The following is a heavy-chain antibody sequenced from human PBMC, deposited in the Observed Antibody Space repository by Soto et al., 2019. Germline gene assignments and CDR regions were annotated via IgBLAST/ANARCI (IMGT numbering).Heavy chain of an antibody. CDR3: ARGCSSASCYYY. V-gene: IGHV4-59*01. Sequence: SETLSLTCTISGGSISVYYWSWIRQPPGQALEWIGYIYDSGSPYYNPSLRSRVIISADTSKNQISLKLTSATAADTAVYYCARGCSSASCYYYWGQGTLVTVSS. D-gene: IGHD2-2*01. J-gene: IGHJ4*02. CDR1: GGSISVYY. CDR2: IYDSGSP.